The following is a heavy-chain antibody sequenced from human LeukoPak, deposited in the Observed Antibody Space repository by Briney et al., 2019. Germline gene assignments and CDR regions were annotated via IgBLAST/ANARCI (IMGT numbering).Heavy chain of an antibody. D-gene: IGHD1-26*01. CDR3: GRLRLVGVLDSSLYYFDY. CDR1: GGSISSYY. Sequence: SETLSLTCTVSGGSISSYYWSWIRQPPGKGLEWIGYIYYSGSTNYNPSLKSRVTISVDTSKNQFSLKLSSVTAAGTAVYYCGRLRLVGVLDSSLYYFDYWGQGTLVTVSS. CDR2: IYYSGST. V-gene: IGHV4-59*08. J-gene: IGHJ4*02.